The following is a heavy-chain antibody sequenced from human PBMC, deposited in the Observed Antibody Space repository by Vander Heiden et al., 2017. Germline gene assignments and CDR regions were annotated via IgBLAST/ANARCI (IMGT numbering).Heavy chain of an antibody. Sequence: QVQLVESGGGVVQPGRPLSLPSAASGFTFSSYGIHWARPAPGKGLEWVAVIWYDGSNKYYADSVKGRFTISRDNSKNTLYLQMNSLRAEDTAVYYCARDPRSYMFDYWGQGTLGTVSS. CDR2: IWYDGSNK. V-gene: IGHV3-33*01. J-gene: IGHJ4*02. CDR1: GFTFSSYG. CDR3: ARDPRSYMFDY. D-gene: IGHD1-26*01.